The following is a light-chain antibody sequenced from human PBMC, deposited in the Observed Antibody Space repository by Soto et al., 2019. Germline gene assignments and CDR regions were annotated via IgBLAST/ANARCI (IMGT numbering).Light chain of an antibody. V-gene: IGKV3-15*01. CDR1: QRISSD. CDR3: QQYKTWPLIT. CDR2: SAS. Sequence: ELVRTQSPATLSVSPGERATLSCRASQRISSDLAWYQQKPCQAPRLLISSASTRATGIPARFSGTESGTEFTLTISSLQSEDFAVYYCQQYKTWPLITFGQGTRLEIK. J-gene: IGKJ5*01.